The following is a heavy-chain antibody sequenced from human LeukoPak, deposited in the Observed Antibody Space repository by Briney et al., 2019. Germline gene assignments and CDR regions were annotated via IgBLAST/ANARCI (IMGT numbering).Heavy chain of an antibody. CDR3: ARDPVTAANWYFDL. CDR1: GFTFSSYG. D-gene: IGHD2-2*01. V-gene: IGHV3-33*01. CDR2: IWYDGSNK. Sequence: PGRSLRLSCAASGFTFSSYGMHWVRQAPGKGLEWVAVIWYDGSNKYYADSVKGRFTISRDNSKNTLYLQMNSLRAEDTAVYYCARDPVTAANWYFDLWGRGTLVTVSS. J-gene: IGHJ2*01.